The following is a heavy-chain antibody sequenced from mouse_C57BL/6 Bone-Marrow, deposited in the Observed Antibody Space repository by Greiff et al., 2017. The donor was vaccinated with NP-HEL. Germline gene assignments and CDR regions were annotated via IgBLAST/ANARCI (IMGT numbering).Heavy chain of an antibody. J-gene: IGHJ3*01. V-gene: IGHV1-19*01. CDR2: INPYNGGT. D-gene: IGHD2-12*01. Sequence: VQLQQSGPVLVKPGASVKMSCKASGYTFTDYYMNWVKQSHGKSLEWIGVINPYNGGTSYNQKFKGKATLTVDKSSSTAYMELNSLTSEDSAVYYCARWDYIDWFAYWGQGTLVTVSA. CDR3: ARWDYIDWFAY. CDR1: GYTFTDYY.